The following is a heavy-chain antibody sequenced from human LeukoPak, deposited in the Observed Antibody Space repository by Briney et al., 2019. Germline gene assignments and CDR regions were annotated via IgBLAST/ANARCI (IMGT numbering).Heavy chain of an antibody. J-gene: IGHJ4*02. CDR3: ARLLYYYDSSIYQRYFDY. CDR1: GFTFDDYA. Sequence: PGGSLRLSCAASGFTFDDYAMHWARQAPGKGLEWVSIIYSGGNTHYADSVKGRFTISRDNSQNTLYLQMNSLRPEDTAVYYCARLLYYYDSSIYQRYFDYWGQGTLVTVSS. D-gene: IGHD3-22*01. CDR2: IYSGGNT. V-gene: IGHV3-53*01.